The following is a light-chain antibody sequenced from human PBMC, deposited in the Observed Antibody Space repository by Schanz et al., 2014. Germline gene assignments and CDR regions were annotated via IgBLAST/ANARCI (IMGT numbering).Light chain of an antibody. CDR3: SSYAGSNNLV. CDR2: DVT. Sequence: QSALTQPPSASGSPGQSVTISCTGTSSDVGGYDYVSWYQQHPGKAPKLIIYDVTNRPSGVPDRFSGSKSGNTASLTVSGLQAEDEADYYCSSYAGSNNLVFGGGTKLTVL. CDR1: SSDVGGYDY. V-gene: IGLV2-8*01. J-gene: IGLJ2*01.